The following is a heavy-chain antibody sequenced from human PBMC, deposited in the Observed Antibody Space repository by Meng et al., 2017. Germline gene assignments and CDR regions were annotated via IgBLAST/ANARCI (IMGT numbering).Heavy chain of an antibody. V-gene: IGHV1-69*06. CDR1: GGTFSSYA. J-gene: IGHJ5*02. CDR3: ASLTGWFDP. D-gene: IGHD3-10*01. CDR2: IIPIFGTA. Sequence: QVQPVQGCAEVKKAWSLVKVSGKAFGGTFSSYAISWVRQAPGQGLEWMGGIIPIFGTANYAQKFQGRVTITADKSTSTAYMELSSLRSEDTAVYYCASLTGWFDPWGQGTLVTVSS.